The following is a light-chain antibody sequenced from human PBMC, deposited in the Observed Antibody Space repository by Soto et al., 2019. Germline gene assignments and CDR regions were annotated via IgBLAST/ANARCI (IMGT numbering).Light chain of an antibody. Sequence: QSALTQRASVSGSPGQSITISCTVTSNNIDSHNFVSWYQQHPGKVPKLMIYEDTERPSGVSDRFSGSKSGRTASLTISGLQTEDEADYYCCSYAGQTVFFAGGTKVTVL. J-gene: IGLJ2*01. CDR3: CSYAGQTVF. CDR1: SNNIDSHNF. CDR2: EDT. V-gene: IGLV2-23*01.